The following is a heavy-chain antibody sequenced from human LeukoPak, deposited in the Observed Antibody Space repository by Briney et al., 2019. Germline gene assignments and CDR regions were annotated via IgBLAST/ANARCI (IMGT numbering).Heavy chain of an antibody. CDR1: GFTFSNYG. CDR3: AKDLKRYCSGGSCYYFDY. Sequence: AGGSLRLSCAASGFTFSNYGMNWGRQAPGKGLEWVSYISSGSSTIYYADSVKGRFTISRDNAKNSLYLQMNSLRAEDTALYYCAKDLKRYCSGGSCYYFDYWGQGTLVTVSS. CDR2: ISSGSSTI. V-gene: IGHV3-48*01. J-gene: IGHJ4*02. D-gene: IGHD2-15*01.